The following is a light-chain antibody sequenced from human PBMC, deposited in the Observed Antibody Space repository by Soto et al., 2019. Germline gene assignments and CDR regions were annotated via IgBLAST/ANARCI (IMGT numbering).Light chain of an antibody. Sequence: EIAMTQSPATLSVSPGERATLSCRASQSISTELAWYQQIPGQPPRLLIYSASTMATGVPARFTGSGSCSEFTLTISGLQSEDCAIYYYQQGHNCPLSFGQGTRLEI. CDR1: QSISTE. V-gene: IGKV3-15*01. J-gene: IGKJ2*01. CDR3: QQGHNCPLS. CDR2: SAS.